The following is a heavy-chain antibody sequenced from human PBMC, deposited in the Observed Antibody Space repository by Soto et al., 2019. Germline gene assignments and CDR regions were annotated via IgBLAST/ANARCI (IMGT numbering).Heavy chain of an antibody. V-gene: IGHV4-39*02. J-gene: IGHJ4*02. Sequence: PSETLSLTCSVSGGSISSSIYYWGWIRQPPGKGLEWIGSIYYSGSTYYNPSLKSRVTISVDTSKNQFSLKLSSVTAADTAVYYCARDVVGLTHFDYWGQGILVTVSS. CDR1: GGSISSSIYY. CDR3: ARDVVGLTHFDY. CDR2: IYYSGST. D-gene: IGHD2-21*01.